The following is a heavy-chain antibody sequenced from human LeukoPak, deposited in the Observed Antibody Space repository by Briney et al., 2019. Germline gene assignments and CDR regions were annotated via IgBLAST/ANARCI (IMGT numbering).Heavy chain of an antibody. D-gene: IGHD1-1*01. J-gene: IGHJ4*02. CDR3: ASDRPTGTTRFDY. Sequence: ASVKVSCKASGYTFTGYYMHWVRQAPGQGLEWMGWINPSSGGTNYAQKFQGRVTMTRDTSISTAYMELSRLRSDDTAVYYCASDRPTGTTRFDYWGQGTLVTVSS. CDR2: INPSSGGT. V-gene: IGHV1-2*02. CDR1: GYTFTGYY.